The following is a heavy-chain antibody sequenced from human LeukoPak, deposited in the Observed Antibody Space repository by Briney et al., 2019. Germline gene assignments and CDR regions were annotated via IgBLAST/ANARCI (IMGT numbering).Heavy chain of an antibody. CDR1: GGSISSSSYY. J-gene: IGHJ5*02. CDR2: IYYSGST. Sequence: SETLSLTCTVSGGSISSSSYYWGWIRQPPGKGLEWIGSIYYSGSTYYNPSLKSRVTISVDTSKNQFSLKLSSVTAADTAVYYCARHTHYYGLWAYNWFDPWGQGTLVTVSS. D-gene: IGHD3-10*01. V-gene: IGHV4-39*01. CDR3: ARHTHYYGLWAYNWFDP.